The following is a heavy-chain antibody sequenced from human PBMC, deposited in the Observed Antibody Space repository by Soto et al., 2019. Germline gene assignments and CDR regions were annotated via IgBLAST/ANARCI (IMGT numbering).Heavy chain of an antibody. CDR3: ARDPDKYYFDY. J-gene: IGHJ4*02. CDR2: IYYSGST. V-gene: IGHV4-59*01. CDR1: GGSISSYY. Sequence: SETLSLTCTVSGGSISSYYWSWIRQPPGKGLEWIGYIYYSGSTNYNPSLKSRVTISVDTSENQFSLKLSSVTAADTAVYYCARDPDKYYFDYWGQGTLVTVS.